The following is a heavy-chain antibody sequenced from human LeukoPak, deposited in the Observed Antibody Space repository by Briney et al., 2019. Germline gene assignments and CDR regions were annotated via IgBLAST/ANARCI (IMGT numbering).Heavy chain of an antibody. V-gene: IGHV4-59*08. D-gene: IGHD3-10*01. Sequence: TSETLSLTCTVSGGSIRNYYWSWIRQPPGKGLEWIGYIYHSDISNYNPSLNSRVTMSVDTSRNHFSLQLSSVTAADTAVYYCARHANYGSGSYYGRYYPWGQGTLVTLSS. CDR2: IYHSDIS. J-gene: IGHJ5*02. CDR3: ARHANYGSGSYYGRYYP. CDR1: GGSIRNYY.